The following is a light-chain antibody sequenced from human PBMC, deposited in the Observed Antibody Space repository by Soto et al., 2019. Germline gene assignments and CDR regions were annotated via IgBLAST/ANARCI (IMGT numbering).Light chain of an antibody. CDR2: EVS. CDR1: SSDVGGYNY. CDR3: SSYAGSNPVV. J-gene: IGLJ2*01. V-gene: IGLV2-8*01. Sequence: QSVLTQPPSASGSPGQSVTISCTGTSSDVGGYNYVSWYQQHPGKAPKLMIYEVSTRPSGVPVRFSGSKSGNTASLTVSGLQAEDEADYYCSSYAGSNPVVFGGGTKVTVL.